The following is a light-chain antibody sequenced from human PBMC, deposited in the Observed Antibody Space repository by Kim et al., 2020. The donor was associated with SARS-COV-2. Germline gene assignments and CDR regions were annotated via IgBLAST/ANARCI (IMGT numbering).Light chain of an antibody. Sequence: VSPWGTATLSCRASQSISTYLAWYQHKPGQSPRLLIYGASTRATDTPSRFSGSGSGTEFTLTISSLQSEDFAVYYCQHYNNWPSYTFGQGTKLEI. CDR2: GAS. J-gene: IGKJ2*01. CDR3: QHYNNWPSYT. V-gene: IGKV3-15*01. CDR1: QSISTY.